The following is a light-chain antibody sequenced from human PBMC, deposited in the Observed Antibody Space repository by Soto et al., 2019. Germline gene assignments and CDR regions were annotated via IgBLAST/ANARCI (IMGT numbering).Light chain of an antibody. CDR1: TSDVGRYNY. CDR3: NSYTTGTTWV. J-gene: IGLJ3*02. V-gene: IGLV2-14*01. CDR2: DVS. Sequence: QSVLTQPASVSGSPGQSITISCTGTTSDVGRYNYVSWHQQHPGKAPKLLIFDVSNRSSGVSDRFSGSKSGNTASLTISGLQAEDEADYYCNSYTTGTTWVFGGGTKVTVL.